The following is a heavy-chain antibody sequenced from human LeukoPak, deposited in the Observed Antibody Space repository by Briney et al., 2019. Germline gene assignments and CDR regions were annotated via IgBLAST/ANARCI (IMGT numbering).Heavy chain of an antibody. V-gene: IGHV3-23*01. CDR3: AKKTPGIHPFDS. J-gene: IGHJ4*02. D-gene: IGHD6-13*01. CDR1: GFTFGTSP. Sequence: GGSLRLSCAASGFTFGTSPFSWVRQSPGRGLEWVSTVGTDSDTYYADSVKGRFTISRDNSKNTVYLQMTGLRADDTAVYYCAKKTPGIHPFDSWGQGTLVTVSP. CDR2: VGTDSDT.